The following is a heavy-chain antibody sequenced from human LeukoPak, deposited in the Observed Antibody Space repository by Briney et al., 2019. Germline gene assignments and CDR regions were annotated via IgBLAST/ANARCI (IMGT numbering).Heavy chain of an antibody. D-gene: IGHD1-14*01. CDR2: IYTSGST. V-gene: IGHV4-4*07. CDR3: ARLHKGVNRAFDY. CDR1: GGSISTYY. Sequence: TSETLSLTCTVSGGSISTYYWSWIRQPAGKGLEWIGRIYTSGSTNYNPSLKSRVTISVDTSENQFSLKLSSVTAADTAVYYCARLHKGVNRAFDYWGQGTLVTVSS. J-gene: IGHJ4*02.